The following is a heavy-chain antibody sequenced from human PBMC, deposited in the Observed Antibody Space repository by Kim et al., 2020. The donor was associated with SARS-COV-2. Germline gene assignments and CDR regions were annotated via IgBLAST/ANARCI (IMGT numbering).Heavy chain of an antibody. D-gene: IGHD3-16*01. J-gene: IGHJ4*02. CDR1: GFTFTSYW. Sequence: GGSLRLSCAASGFTFTSYWMHWVRQAPGRGLVWVSRISLDGTNTLYADSVKGRFTASRDNAKNTLYLQMDSLTPDDTAVYYCAALRGGGTYYYDSWGQGTLVTVSS. CDR3: AALRGGGTYYYDS. V-gene: IGHV3-74*01. CDR2: ISLDGTNT.